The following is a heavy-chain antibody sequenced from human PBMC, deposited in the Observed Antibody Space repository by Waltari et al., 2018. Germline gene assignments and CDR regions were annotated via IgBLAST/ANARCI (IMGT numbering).Heavy chain of an antibody. J-gene: IGHJ3*02. CDR1: GGSISSGSYY. V-gene: IGHV4-61*09. CDR3: ARPFDTMVQGGLFAFDI. Sequence: QVQLQESGPGLVKPSQTLSLTCTVSGGSISSGSYYWSWIRQPAGKGLEWIGYIYTSGSTNYNPSLKSRDTISVDTSKNQFSLKLSSVTAADTAVYYCARPFDTMVQGGLFAFDIWGQGTMVTVSS. CDR2: IYTSGST. D-gene: IGHD3-10*01.